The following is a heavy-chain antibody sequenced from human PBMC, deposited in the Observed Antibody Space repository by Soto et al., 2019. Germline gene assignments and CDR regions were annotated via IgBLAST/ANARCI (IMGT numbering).Heavy chain of an antibody. J-gene: IGHJ6*02. CDR3: ARELVLTVYSPSTEYYGMDV. D-gene: IGHD3-9*01. Sequence: GGSLRLSCAASGFTVSSNYMSWVRQAPGKGLEWVSVIYSGGSTYYADSVKGRFTISRDNSKNTLYLQMNSLRAEDTAVYYCARELVLTVYSPSTEYYGMDVWGQGTTVTVSS. V-gene: IGHV3-53*01. CDR1: GFTVSSNY. CDR2: IYSGGST.